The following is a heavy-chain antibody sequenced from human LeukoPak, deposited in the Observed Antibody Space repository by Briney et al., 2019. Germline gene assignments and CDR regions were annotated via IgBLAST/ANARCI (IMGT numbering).Heavy chain of an antibody. Sequence: SVKVSCKASGYTFTSYAISWVRQAPGQGLEWMGGIIPIFGTANYAQKFQGRVTITADKATSTAYMELSSLRSEDTAVYYCARAYRYCSSTSCYGYFQYWGQGTLVTVSS. CDR3: ARAYRYCSSTSCYGYFQY. CDR2: IIPIFGTA. CDR1: GYTFTSYA. D-gene: IGHD2-2*01. V-gene: IGHV1-69*06. J-gene: IGHJ1*01.